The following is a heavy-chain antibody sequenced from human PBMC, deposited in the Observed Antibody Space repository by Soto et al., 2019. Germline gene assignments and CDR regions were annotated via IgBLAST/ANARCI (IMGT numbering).Heavy chain of an antibody. Sequence: GGSLRLSCVVSGFAFSSYSMNWVRQAPGKGLEWVSSISSSSSYIYYADSVKGRFTISRDNAKNSLYLQMNSLRAEDTAVYYCARGSSSSPRYYYYGMDVWGQGTTVTVSS. CDR2: ISSSSSYI. J-gene: IGHJ6*02. V-gene: IGHV3-21*01. D-gene: IGHD6-6*01. CDR3: ARGSSSSPRYYYYGMDV. CDR1: GFAFSSYS.